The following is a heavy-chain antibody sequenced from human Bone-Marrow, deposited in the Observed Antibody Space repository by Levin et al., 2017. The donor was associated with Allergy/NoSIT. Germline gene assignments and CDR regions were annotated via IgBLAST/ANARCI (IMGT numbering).Heavy chain of an antibody. CDR1: GGSISSGGYY. J-gene: IGHJ4*02. CDR3: AREGGAGTYVETYYFDY. D-gene: IGHD3-10*02. V-gene: IGHV4-31*03. Sequence: SETLSLTCTVSGGSISSGGYYWSWIRQHPGKGLEWIGYIYYSGSTYYNPSLKSRVTISVDTSKNQFSLKLSSVTAADTAVYYCAREGGAGTYVETYYFDYWGQGTLVTVSS. CDR2: IYYSGST.